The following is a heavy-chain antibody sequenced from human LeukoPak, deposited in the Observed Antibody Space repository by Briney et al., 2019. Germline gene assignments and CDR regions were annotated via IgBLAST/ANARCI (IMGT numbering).Heavy chain of an antibody. J-gene: IGHJ6*04. Sequence: ASVKVSCKASGYTFSNYNIHWLRQAPGQGLEWMGIVNPSGDSTNYAQDFRGRVTMTEDTSTDTAYMELSSLRSEDTAVYYCATGLWFGKYLDVWGKGTTVTISS. CDR3: ATGLWFGKYLDV. D-gene: IGHD3-10*01. CDR1: GYTFSNYN. CDR2: VNPSGDST. V-gene: IGHV1-46*01.